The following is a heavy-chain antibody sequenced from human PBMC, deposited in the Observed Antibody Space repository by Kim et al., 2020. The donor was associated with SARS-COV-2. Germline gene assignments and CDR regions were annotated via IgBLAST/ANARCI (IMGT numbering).Heavy chain of an antibody. CDR2: MKSDGTEK. CDR3: STCGDIIPHDVIEAY. CDR1: GFPFRRYS. D-gene: IGHD3-3*01. J-gene: IGHJ4*01. Sequence: GGSLRLSCVASGFPFRRYSMTWVRQAPGKGLECVACMKSDGTEKYYADSVKGRFTISRDNAKNSLYLQMNSLRAEDTAVYYCSTCGDIIPHDVIEAYWG. V-gene: IGHV3-7*01.